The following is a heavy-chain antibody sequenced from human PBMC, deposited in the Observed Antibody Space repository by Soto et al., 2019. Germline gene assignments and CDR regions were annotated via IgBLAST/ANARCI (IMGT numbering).Heavy chain of an antibody. CDR3: ARGHIVVVPTVGWFDP. V-gene: IGHV4-38-2*01. Sequence: PSETLSLTCAVSGYSISSGYYWGWVRQPPGKGLEWLGSMFHSGKTYYNPSLKSRLTTSVDTSKNQFSLKLNSVTAADTAVYYCARGHIVVVPTVGWFDPWGQGTLVTVSS. J-gene: IGHJ5*02. CDR2: MFHSGKT. D-gene: IGHD2-2*01. CDR1: GYSISSGYY.